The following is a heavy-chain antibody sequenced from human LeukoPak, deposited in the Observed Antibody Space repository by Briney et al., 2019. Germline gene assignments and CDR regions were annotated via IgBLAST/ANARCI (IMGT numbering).Heavy chain of an antibody. CDR1: RFTFSSYA. Sequence: GGSLRLSCAASRFTFSSYAMSWARQAPGKGLEWVSAISGSGGSTYYADSVKGRFTISRDNSKNTLFLQMNSLRAEDTAVYYCAKGVNYYDSSGYYPYYFDYWGQGTLVTVSS. D-gene: IGHD3-22*01. CDR2: ISGSGGST. CDR3: AKGVNYYDSSGYYPYYFDY. J-gene: IGHJ4*02. V-gene: IGHV3-23*01.